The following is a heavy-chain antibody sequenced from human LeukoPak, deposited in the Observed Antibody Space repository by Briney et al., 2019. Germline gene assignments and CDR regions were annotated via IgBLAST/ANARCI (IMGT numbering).Heavy chain of an antibody. J-gene: IGHJ4*02. Sequence: PSGTLSLTWTVSGXSISSSPYFWGWIRQPPGKGLEWIGSIYYSGTTYYNPSLKSRVTMSVDTSKNQFSLKLPSVTAADTAVYYCARHSARGSSALEIAYWGQGSLVIVSS. CDR2: IYYSGTT. D-gene: IGHD6-6*01. CDR3: ARHSARGSSALEIAY. CDR1: GXSISSSPYF. V-gene: IGHV4-39*01.